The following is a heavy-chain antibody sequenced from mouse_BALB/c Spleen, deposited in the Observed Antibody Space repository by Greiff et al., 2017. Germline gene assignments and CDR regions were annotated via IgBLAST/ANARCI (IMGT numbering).Heavy chain of an antibody. Sequence: EVKLVESGGGLVKPGGSLKLSCAASGFTFSSYAMSWVRQTPEKRLEWVASISSGGSTYYPDSVKGRFTISRDNARNILYLQMSSLRSEDTAMYYCAREVLDGGYAMDYWGQGTSVTVSS. J-gene: IGHJ4*01. CDR2: ISSGGST. CDR3: AREVLDGGYAMDY. CDR1: GFTFSSYA. D-gene: IGHD3-1*01. V-gene: IGHV5-6-5*01.